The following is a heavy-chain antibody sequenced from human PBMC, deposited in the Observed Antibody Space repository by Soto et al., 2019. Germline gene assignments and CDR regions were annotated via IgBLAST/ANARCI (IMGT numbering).Heavy chain of an antibody. CDR3: ARGRIAVARGWFDP. J-gene: IGHJ5*02. V-gene: IGHV4-34*01. D-gene: IGHD6-19*01. CDR1: GGSFSGYY. Sequence: SETLSLTCAVYGGSFSGYYWSWIRQPPGKGLEWIGEINHSGSTNYNPSHKSRVTISVDTSKNQFSLKLSSVTAADTAVYYCARGRIAVARGWFDPWGQGTLVTVSS. CDR2: INHSGST.